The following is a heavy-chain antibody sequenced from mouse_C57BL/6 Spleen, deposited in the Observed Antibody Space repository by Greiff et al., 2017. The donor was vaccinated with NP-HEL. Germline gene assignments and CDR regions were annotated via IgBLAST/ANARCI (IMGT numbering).Heavy chain of an antibody. CDR3: AREGDGNPWFAY. Sequence: QVQLQQSGAELVRPGTSVKVSCKASGYAFTNYLIEWVKQRPGQGLEWIGVINPGSGGTNYNEKFKGKATLTADKSSSTAYMQLSSLTSEDSAVYFCAREGDGNPWFAYWGQGTLVTVSA. CDR1: GYAFTNYL. V-gene: IGHV1-54*01. D-gene: IGHD2-1*01. J-gene: IGHJ3*01. CDR2: INPGSGGT.